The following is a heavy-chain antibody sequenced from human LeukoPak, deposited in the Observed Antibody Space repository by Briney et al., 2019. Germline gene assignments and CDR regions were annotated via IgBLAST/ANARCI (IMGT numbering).Heavy chain of an antibody. CDR1: GFTFTGYA. D-gene: IGHD2-15*01. J-gene: IGHJ6*03. CDR2: TTGSGGSS. Sequence: PGGSLRLSCAASGFTFTGYAMTWVRQAPGKGLGWVSTTTGSGGSSYYADSVMGRFTISRDNSKNTLFLQMNGLRAEDTAVYYCAKGVVVVAASYYYMDVWGKGTTVTVSS. V-gene: IGHV3-23*01. CDR3: AKGVVVVAASYYYMDV.